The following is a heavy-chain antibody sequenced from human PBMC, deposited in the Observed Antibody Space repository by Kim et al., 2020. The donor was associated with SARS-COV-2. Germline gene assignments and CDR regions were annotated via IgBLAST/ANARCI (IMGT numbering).Heavy chain of an antibody. D-gene: IGHD2-2*02. CDR1: GESFSDFS. Sequence: SETLSLTCAVLGESFSDFSWTWIRQSSGKGLEWLGEINQSGSTNYNPSLKSRITISLDTSKNQFSLKLTSVTAADTAIYYCTRGRVGVVPSPILGLGPFWKYHYMDVWGKGAAVTVS. CDR2: INQSGST. J-gene: IGHJ6*03. CDR3: TRGRVGVVPSPILGLGPFWKYHYMDV. V-gene: IGHV4-34*01.